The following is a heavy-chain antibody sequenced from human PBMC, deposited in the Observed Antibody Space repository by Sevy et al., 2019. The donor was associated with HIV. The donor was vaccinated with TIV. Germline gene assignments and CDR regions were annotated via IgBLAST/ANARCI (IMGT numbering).Heavy chain of an antibody. Sequence: GGSLRLSCAASGFTFSSYSMNWVRQAPGKGLEWVSYISSSSSTIYYADSVKGRFTISRDNAKNSLYLQMNSLRDEDTAVYYCARDPIIRVWYYDSSGPSGIDYWGQGTLVTVSS. CDR1: GFTFSSYS. CDR2: ISSSSSTI. V-gene: IGHV3-48*02. D-gene: IGHD3-22*01. CDR3: ARDPIIRVWYYDSSGPSGIDY. J-gene: IGHJ4*02.